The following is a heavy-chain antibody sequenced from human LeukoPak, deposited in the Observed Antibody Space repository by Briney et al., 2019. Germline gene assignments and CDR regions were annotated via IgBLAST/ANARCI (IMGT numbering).Heavy chain of an antibody. CDR2: ISGSGGST. V-gene: IGHV3-23*01. CDR1: GFTFSSYA. CDR3: AKDQFSSSWNGGDY. Sequence: GGSLRLSCAASGFTFSSYAMSWVRQAPGKGLEWVSAISGSGGSTYYADSVKGRSTISRDNSKNTLYLQMNSLRAEDTAVYYCAKDQFSSSWNGGDYWGQGTLVTVSS. J-gene: IGHJ4*02. D-gene: IGHD6-13*01.